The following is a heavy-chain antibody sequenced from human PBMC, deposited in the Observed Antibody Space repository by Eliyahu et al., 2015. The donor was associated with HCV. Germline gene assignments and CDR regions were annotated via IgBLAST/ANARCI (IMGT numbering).Heavy chain of an antibody. V-gene: IGHV4-31*03. CDR3: ARDNYYYDSSAYYPTAHYFDY. D-gene: IGHD3-22*01. CDR2: IYYSGST. J-gene: IGHJ4*02. CDR1: GGSISSGGXY. Sequence: QVQLQESGPGLVKPSQTLSLTCTVSGGSISSGGXYWSWIRQHPGKGLEWIGYIYYSGSTYSNPSLKSRVTISVDTSKNQFSLKLSSVTAADTAVYYCARDNYYYDSSAYYPTAHYFDYWGQGTLVTVSS.